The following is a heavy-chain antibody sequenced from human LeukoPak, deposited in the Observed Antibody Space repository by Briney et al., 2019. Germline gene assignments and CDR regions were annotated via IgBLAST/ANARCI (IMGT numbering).Heavy chain of an antibody. CDR3: ARRLTQYDCFDP. CDR2: TYYRSTWYN. J-gene: IGHJ5*02. Sequence: SQTLSLTCAISGDSVSSNSVTWNWIRQSPSRSLEWLGRTYYRSTWYNDYAISVRGRITVNPDTSKNQFSLHLNSVTPEDTAVYYCARRLTQYDCFDPWGQGILVTVSS. D-gene: IGHD2-2*01. CDR1: GDSVSSNSVT. V-gene: IGHV6-1*01.